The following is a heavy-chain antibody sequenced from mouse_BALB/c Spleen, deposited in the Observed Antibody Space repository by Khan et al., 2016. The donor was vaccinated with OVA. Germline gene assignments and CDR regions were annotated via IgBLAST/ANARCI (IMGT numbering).Heavy chain of an antibody. CDR2: IWSDGST. CDR1: GFSFTGYG. J-gene: IGHJ3*01. V-gene: IGHV2-6-7*01. CDR3: ARELRRGGFAY. D-gene: IGHD1-1*01. Sequence: VQLVESGPGLVAPSQCLSITCTVSGFSFTGYGVNWVRQPPGKDLEWLGMIWSDGSTAYNSALKSRLSIHKDNSKRHVFLKMNSLQTDDTASYFCARELRRGGFAYWGQGTLVTVST.